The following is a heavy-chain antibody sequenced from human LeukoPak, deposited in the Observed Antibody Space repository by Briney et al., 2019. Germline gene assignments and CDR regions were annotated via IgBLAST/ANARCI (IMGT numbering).Heavy chain of an antibody. D-gene: IGHD2-2*01. V-gene: IGHV3-15*01. CDR1: GFTFTDAW. CDR3: TTEREMRYQLLSFCEN. J-gene: IGHJ4*02. Sequence: GGSLRLSCAASGFTFTDAWMGWVRQAPGKGLEWVGRIKPKTDGMITAYAAPVKGRFTISRDDSKNTLYLQMNSLKIEDTAVYYCTTEREMRYQLLSFCENWGQGTLVTVSS. CDR2: IKPKTDGMIT.